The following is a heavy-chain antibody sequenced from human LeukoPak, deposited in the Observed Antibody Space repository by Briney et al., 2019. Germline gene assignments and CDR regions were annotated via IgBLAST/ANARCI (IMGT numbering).Heavy chain of an antibody. CDR3: TRAVRVWFGERRYYFDY. J-gene: IGHJ4*02. Sequence: GGSLRLSCTASGFTFCDYAMSWFRQAPGKGLEWVGFIRSKAYGGTTEYAASVKGRFTISRDDSKSIAYLQMNSLKTEDTAVYYCTRAVRVWFGERRYYFDYWGQGTLVTVSS. CDR1: GFTFCDYA. V-gene: IGHV3-49*03. D-gene: IGHD3-10*01. CDR2: IRSKAYGGTT.